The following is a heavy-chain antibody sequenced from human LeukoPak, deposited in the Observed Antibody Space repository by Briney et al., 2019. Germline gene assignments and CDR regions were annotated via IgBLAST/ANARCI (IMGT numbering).Heavy chain of an antibody. J-gene: IGHJ4*02. CDR3: ARDQGGL. D-gene: IGHD2-2*01. V-gene: IGHV4-34*01. Sequence: PSETLSLTCAVYVGSFSDYSWSWIRQSPGKGLEWIGEITYSGSTNYNPSLKGRVTISIDTSKNQFSLKVTSLTAADTAVYYCARDQGGLWGQGTLVTVSS. CDR2: ITYSGST. CDR1: VGSFSDYS.